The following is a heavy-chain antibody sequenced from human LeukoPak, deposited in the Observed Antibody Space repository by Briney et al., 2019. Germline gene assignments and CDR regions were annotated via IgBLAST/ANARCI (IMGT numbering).Heavy chain of an antibody. Sequence: GGSLKLSCAASGFTFSGSAMHWVRQASGKGLEWVGRVRSKANSYATAYAASVKGRFAISRDDSKNTAYLQMNSLKTEDTAVYYCTVMALPNYWGQGTPVTVSS. CDR3: TVMALPNY. V-gene: IGHV3-73*01. D-gene: IGHD3-16*01. CDR1: GFTFSGSA. J-gene: IGHJ4*02. CDR2: VRSKANSYAT.